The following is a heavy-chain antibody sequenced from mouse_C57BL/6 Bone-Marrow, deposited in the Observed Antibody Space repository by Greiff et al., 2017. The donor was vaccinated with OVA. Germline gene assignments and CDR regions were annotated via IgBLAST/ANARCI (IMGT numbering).Heavy chain of an antibody. CDR3: ARGYDYDRTWFAY. D-gene: IGHD2-4*01. CDR1: GYSFTGYY. J-gene: IGHJ3*01. V-gene: IGHV1-42*01. Sequence: VQLQQSGPELVKPGASVKISCKASGYSFTGYYMSWVKQSPEKSLEWIGEINPSTGGTTYNQKFKAKATLTVDKSSSTAYMQLKSLTSEDSAVYYCARGYDYDRTWFAYWGQGTLVTVSA. CDR2: INPSTGGT.